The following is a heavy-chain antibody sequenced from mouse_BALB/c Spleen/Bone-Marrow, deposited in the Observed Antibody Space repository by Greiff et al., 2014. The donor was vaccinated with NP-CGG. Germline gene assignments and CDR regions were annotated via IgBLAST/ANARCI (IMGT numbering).Heavy chain of an antibody. D-gene: IGHD2-3*01. CDR2: ISTYSGNT. Sequence: QVQLKESGPELVRPGVSVKISCKGSGYTFTDYAMHWVKQSHAKSLEWMGVISTYSGNTNYNQKFKGKATMTVDKSSSTAYMELARLTSEDSAIYYCARYDGYYGAMDYWGQGTSVTVSS. CDR3: ARYDGYYGAMDY. J-gene: IGHJ4*01. V-gene: IGHV1-67*01. CDR1: GYTFTDYA.